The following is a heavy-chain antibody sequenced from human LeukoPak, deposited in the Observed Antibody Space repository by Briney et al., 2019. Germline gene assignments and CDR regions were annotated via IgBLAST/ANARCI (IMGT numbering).Heavy chain of an antibody. CDR3: VRDHAGDLGY. D-gene: IGHD7-27*01. V-gene: IGHV3-7*05. CDR2: IKQHGSEK. CDR1: GFTFSNYW. Sequence: PGGSLRLSCVASGFTFSNYWMTWVRQAPGKGLEWVANIKQHGSEKYYVDSVKGRFTISRDNAKNSLYLQMNSLRAEDTAVYYCVRDHAGDLGYWGQGTLVTVSS. J-gene: IGHJ4*02.